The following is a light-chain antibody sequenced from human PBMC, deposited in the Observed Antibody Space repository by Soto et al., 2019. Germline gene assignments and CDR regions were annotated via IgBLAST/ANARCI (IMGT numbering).Light chain of an antibody. CDR3: QNYNSAPLT. CDR2: AAS. Sequence: DIQMTQSPSSLSASVGARVTITCRASQGIAINLAWFQQRPGKVPKLLISAASTLQSGVPSLFSGSGSGTDFTLTISSLPPEEVATYYWQNYNSAPLTFGGGTRVEIK. J-gene: IGKJ4*01. CDR1: QGIAIN. V-gene: IGKV1-27*01.